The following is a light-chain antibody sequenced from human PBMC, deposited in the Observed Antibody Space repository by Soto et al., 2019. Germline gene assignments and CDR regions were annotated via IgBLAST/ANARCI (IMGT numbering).Light chain of an antibody. CDR2: EGS. J-gene: IGLJ1*01. Sequence: QSALTQPASVSGSPGQSITISCTGNSSEVGSYNLVSWNQQHPGKATKLMIYEGSKRPSGVSNRFSGSKSGNTASLTISGLQAEDEADYYCCSYAGSSTFVFGTGTQVTVL. CDR1: SSEVGSYNL. CDR3: CSYAGSSTFV. V-gene: IGLV2-23*01.